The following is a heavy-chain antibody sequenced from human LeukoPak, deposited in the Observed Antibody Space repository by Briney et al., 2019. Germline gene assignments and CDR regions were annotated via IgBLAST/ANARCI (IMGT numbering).Heavy chain of an antibody. CDR2: INHSGST. Sequence: PSETLSLTCAVYGGSFSGYYWSWIRQPPGKGLEWIGEINHSGSTNYNPSLKSRVTISVDTSKNQFSLKLSSVTAAGTAVYYCARGNHCSGGSCYQFDYWGQGTLVTVSS. CDR3: ARGNHCSGGSCYQFDY. D-gene: IGHD2-15*01. V-gene: IGHV4-34*01. CDR1: GGSFSGYY. J-gene: IGHJ4*02.